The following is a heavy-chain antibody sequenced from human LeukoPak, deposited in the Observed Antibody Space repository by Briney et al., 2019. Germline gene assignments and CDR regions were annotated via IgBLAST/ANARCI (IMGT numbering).Heavy chain of an antibody. CDR2: ISAYNGNT. J-gene: IGHJ6*02. CDR1: GYTFTSYG. Sequence: ASVKVSCKASGYTFTSYGISWVRQAPGQGLEWMGWISAYNGNTNYAQKLQGRVTMTTDTSTSTAYMELRSLRSDDTAVYYCARDYHHDSSGYYVYYYYGMDVWGQGTTVTASS. CDR3: ARDYHHDSSGYYVYYYYGMDV. V-gene: IGHV1-18*01. D-gene: IGHD3-22*01.